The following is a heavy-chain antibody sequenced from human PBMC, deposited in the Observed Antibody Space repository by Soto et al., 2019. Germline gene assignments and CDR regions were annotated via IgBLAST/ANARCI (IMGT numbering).Heavy chain of an antibody. CDR1: GDSISSGDYY. CDR2: TYYSGST. J-gene: IGHJ4*02. D-gene: IGHD3-10*01. CDR3: ARDNMVRGLFDH. Sequence: QVQLQESGPGLVKPSQTLSLTCKVSGDSISSGDYYWSWIRQPPGKGLEWIGYTYYSGSTDYNPSRKSRVTILVDTSKNQFSLRLSAVTAVDTAVYYCARDNMVRGLFDHWGQGSLVTVSS. V-gene: IGHV4-30-4*01.